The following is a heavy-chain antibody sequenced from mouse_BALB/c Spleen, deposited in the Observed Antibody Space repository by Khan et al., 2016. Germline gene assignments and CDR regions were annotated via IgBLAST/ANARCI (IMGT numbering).Heavy chain of an antibody. V-gene: IGHV2-9*02. CDR3: ARDENYRYDGFAY. CDR1: GFSLTHYG. D-gene: IGHD2-14*01. Sequence: VQFQESGPGLVAPSQTLSITCTVSGFSLTHYGVHWVRQPPGKGLEWLGIIWAGGSTNYNSALMSRLSISTDNSKSQVSLKMNSLQTDDTAMYYCARDENYRYDGFAYWGQGTLVTVSA. CDR2: IWAGGST. J-gene: IGHJ3*01.